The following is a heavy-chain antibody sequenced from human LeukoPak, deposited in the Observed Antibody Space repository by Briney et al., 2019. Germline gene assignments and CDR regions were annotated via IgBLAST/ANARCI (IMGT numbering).Heavy chain of an antibody. CDR2: ISYDGSNK. D-gene: IGHD3-10*01. J-gene: IGHJ6*02. Sequence: GGSLRLSCAASGFTFSSYAMHWVRQAPGKGLEWVAVISYDGSNKYYADSVKGRFSISRDNSKNTLYLQMNSLRAEDTAVYYCARDPVVRGPYYYGMDVWGQGTTVTVSS. CDR1: GFTFSSYA. CDR3: ARDPVVRGPYYYGMDV. V-gene: IGHV3-30*04.